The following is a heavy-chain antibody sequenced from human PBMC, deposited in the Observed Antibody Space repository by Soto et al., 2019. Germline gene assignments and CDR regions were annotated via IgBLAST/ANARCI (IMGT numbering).Heavy chain of an antibody. CDR3: ARDGGNDRYYFDY. J-gene: IGHJ4*02. CDR1: GGSISSGGYS. Sequence: QLPLQESGSGLVKPSQTLSLTCAVSGGSISSGGYSWSWIRQPPGKGLEWIGYIYHSGSTYYNPSLKSRVTISVDRSKNQFSLKLSSVTAADTAVYYCARDGGNDRYYFDYWGQGTLVTVSS. V-gene: IGHV4-30-2*01. CDR2: IYHSGST. D-gene: IGHD2-15*01.